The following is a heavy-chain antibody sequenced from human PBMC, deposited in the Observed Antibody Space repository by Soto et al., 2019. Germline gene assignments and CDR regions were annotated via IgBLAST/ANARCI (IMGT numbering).Heavy chain of an antibody. CDR2: ITSDGDST. J-gene: IGHJ4*01. Sequence: PGGSLRLSCSVSGFTFSNYAMHWVRQAPGKGLEYVSGITSDGDSTWHADSVKDRFTISRDNSKNTLFLQMSSLRVEDTAIYFCVKGNQLLRYYFEFWGPGTLVTRLL. CDR1: GFTFSNYA. V-gene: IGHV3-64D*06. CDR3: VKGNQLLRYYFEF. D-gene: IGHD2-15*01.